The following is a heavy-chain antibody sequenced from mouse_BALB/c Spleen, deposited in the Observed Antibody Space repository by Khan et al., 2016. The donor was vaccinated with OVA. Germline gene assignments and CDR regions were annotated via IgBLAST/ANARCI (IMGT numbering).Heavy chain of an antibody. CDR1: GYTFTSYT. J-gene: IGHJ3*01. V-gene: IGHV1-4*01. D-gene: IGHD2-14*01. CDR2: INPSDGYT. Sequence: QVQLKQSGAELVRPGVSVKMSCKASGYTFTSYTIHWVKKSPGQGLEWIGYINPSDGYTNYNQKFKDKATLTTDKSSTTAYLQLSSLTSDDSAVYNCVRNRAYHRKGDRFAYWGQGTLVTVSA. CDR3: VRNRAYHRKGDRFAY.